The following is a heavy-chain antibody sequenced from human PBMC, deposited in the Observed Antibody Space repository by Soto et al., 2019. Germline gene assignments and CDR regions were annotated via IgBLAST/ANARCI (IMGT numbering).Heavy chain of an antibody. CDR2: IYYSGST. CDR3: ASVLWATVSIGDIWFDP. D-gene: IGHD4-4*01. V-gene: IGHV4-39*01. J-gene: IGHJ5*02. CDR1: GGSIISSSYY. Sequence: SETLSLTCTVSGGSIISSSYYWVWIRQPPGKGLEWIGSIYYSGSTYYNPSLKSRVTISVDTSKNQFSLKLSSVTAADTAVYYCASVLWATVSIGDIWFDPWGQGTLVTVS.